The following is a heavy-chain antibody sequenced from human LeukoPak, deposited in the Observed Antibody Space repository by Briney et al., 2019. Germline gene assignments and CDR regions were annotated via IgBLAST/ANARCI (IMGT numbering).Heavy chain of an antibody. CDR2: ISCNSSHI. V-gene: IGHV3-21*01. CDR3: ARDGGAYGLDY. D-gene: IGHD3-10*01. J-gene: IGHJ4*02. CDR1: GFTFNTYT. Sequence: GGSLRLSCAASGFTFNTYTMNLVRPAPGKGLEWVSFISCNSSHIYYADSVRGRFTISRDNSKNSLFLQMNSLRPEDTAVYYCARDGGAYGLDYWGQGALVTVSS.